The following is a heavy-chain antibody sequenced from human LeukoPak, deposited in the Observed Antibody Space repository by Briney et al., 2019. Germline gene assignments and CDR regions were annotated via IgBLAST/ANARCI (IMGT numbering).Heavy chain of an antibody. CDR1: GFTFSSYE. V-gene: IGHV3-48*03. CDR3: ARARLTDYVWGRRTFDI. J-gene: IGHJ3*02. CDR2: ISSSGSTI. Sequence: GGSLRLSCAVSGFTFSSYEMNWVRQAPGKGLEWVSYISSSGSTIYYADSVKGRFTISRDNAKKSLYLQMNSLRAEDTAVYYCARARLTDYVWGRRTFDIWGQGTMVTVSS. D-gene: IGHD3-16*01.